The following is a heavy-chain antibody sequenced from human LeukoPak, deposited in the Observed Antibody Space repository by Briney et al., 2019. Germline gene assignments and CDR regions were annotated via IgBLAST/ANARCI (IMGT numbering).Heavy chain of an antibody. D-gene: IGHD5-18*01. V-gene: IGHV4-59*01. CDR1: GGSISSYY. CDR2: IYYSGST. Sequence: SETLSLTCTVSGGSISSYYWIWIRQPPGKGLEWIGCIYYSGSTNYNPSLKSRVTISVDTSKNQFSLKLSSVTATDTAVYYCAREDTAMVNGLDYWGQGTLVTVSS. J-gene: IGHJ4*02. CDR3: AREDTAMVNGLDY.